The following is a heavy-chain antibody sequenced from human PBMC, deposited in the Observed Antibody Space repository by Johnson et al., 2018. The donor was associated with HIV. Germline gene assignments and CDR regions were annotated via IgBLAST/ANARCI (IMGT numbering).Heavy chain of an antibody. CDR3: ATGWGNWNDEGPDAFDI. V-gene: IGHV3-20*04. D-gene: IGHD1-20*01. CDR1: GSSFDDYG. CDR2: VNWNGGSK. J-gene: IGHJ3*02. Sequence: VQLVESGGGVVRPGGSLRLSCAASGSSFDDYGMSWVRHAPGKGLEWVSGVNWNGGSKGYADSVTCRFIISRDNDKNSLNLQMNSLRTEDTALYYCATGWGNWNDEGPDAFDIWGQGTMVTVSS.